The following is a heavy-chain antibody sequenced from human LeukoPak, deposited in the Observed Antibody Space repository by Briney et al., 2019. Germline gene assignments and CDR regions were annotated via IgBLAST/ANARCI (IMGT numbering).Heavy chain of an antibody. Sequence: GRSLRLSCVGSGFSFSGYAIHWVRQAPGKGLGWVALISYNGRRKEYADSVKGRFTIDRDNSKKTVYLQMKSLRPDDTAIYFCARQEARNYYYEGLDYWGPGNLVTVSS. D-gene: IGHD3-22*01. CDR1: GFSFSGYA. J-gene: IGHJ4*02. CDR3: ARQEARNYYYEGLDY. CDR2: ISYNGRRK. V-gene: IGHV3-30*04.